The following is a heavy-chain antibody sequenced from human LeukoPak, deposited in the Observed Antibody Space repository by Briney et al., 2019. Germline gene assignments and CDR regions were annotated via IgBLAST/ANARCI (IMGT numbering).Heavy chain of an antibody. D-gene: IGHD5-24*01. V-gene: IGHV4-59*08. J-gene: IGHJ3*02. CDR2: IYYSGST. CDR1: GGSISSYY. CDR3: ASRRRDVYYRAFDI. Sequence: RASETLSLTCTVSGGSISSYYWSWIRQPPGKGLEWIGYIYYSGSTNYNPSLKSRVTISVDTSKNQFSLKLSSVTAADTAVYYCASRRRDVYYRAFDIWGQGTMVTVSS.